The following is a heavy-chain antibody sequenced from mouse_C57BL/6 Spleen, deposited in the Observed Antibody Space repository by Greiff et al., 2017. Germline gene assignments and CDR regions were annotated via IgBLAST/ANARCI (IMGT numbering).Heavy chain of an antibody. CDR2: ILPGSGST. Sequence: QVQLQQSGAELMKPGASVKLSCKASGYTFTGYWIDWVKQRPGHGLEWIGEILPGSGSTNYNEKFKGKATVTADTSSNTAYMQLSSLTTEDSAIYDCAREGLLLGSMEYWGQGTSVTVSA. CDR3: AREGLLLGSMEY. J-gene: IGHJ4*01. D-gene: IGHD1-1*01. CDR1: GYTFTGYW. V-gene: IGHV1-9*01.